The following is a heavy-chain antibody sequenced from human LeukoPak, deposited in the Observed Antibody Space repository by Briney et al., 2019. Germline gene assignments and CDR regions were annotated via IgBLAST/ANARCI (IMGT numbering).Heavy chain of an antibody. J-gene: IGHJ4*02. Sequence: GASVKVSCKASGGTFSSYAISWVRQAPGQGLEWMGGIIPIFGTANYAQKFQGRVTITTDESTSTAYMELSSLTSEDTAVYYCARAFNDRGGFDYWGQGTLVTVSS. D-gene: IGHD3-22*01. CDR3: ARAFNDRGGFDY. CDR2: IIPIFGTA. CDR1: GGTFSSYA. V-gene: IGHV1-69*05.